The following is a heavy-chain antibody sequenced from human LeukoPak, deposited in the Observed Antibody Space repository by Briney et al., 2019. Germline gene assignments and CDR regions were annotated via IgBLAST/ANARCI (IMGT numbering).Heavy chain of an antibody. D-gene: IGHD3-10*01. CDR3: ARVRTPYGSGSYFD. J-gene: IGHJ4*02. V-gene: IGHV3-21*01. CDR1: GFTFSRFA. Sequence: GGSLRLSCAASGFTFSRFAMNWVRQAPGQGLEWVSSISSSRGYVHYADSVKGRFTISRDNAENSLYLQMNSLAAEDTAMYYCARVRTPYGSGSYFDWGQGTLVTVSS. CDR2: ISSSRGYV.